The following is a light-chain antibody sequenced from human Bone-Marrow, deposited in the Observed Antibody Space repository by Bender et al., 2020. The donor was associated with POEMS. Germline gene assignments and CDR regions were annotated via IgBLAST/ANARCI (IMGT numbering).Light chain of an antibody. Sequence: QSALTQPASVSGSPGQSITISCTGTSSDVGSYNLVSWYQQLPGKAPKLMIYAVSKRPSGVSNRFSGSKSGNTASLTISGLRPEDETEYYCSSYAGRYIWVFGGGTNLTVL. CDR3: SSYAGRYIWV. V-gene: IGLV2-23*02. J-gene: IGLJ3*02. CDR1: SSDVGSYNL. CDR2: AVS.